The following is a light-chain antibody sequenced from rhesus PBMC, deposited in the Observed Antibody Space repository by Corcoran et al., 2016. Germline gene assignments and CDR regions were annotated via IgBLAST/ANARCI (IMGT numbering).Light chain of an antibody. CDR2: KAS. CDR3: QQYNSLPYS. J-gene: IGKJ2*01. V-gene: IGKV1-21*01. Sequence: DIQMTQSPSSLSASVGDKVTITCRASQGISSWLAWYQQKPGKDPKLLIYKASSLQSGVPSRFSGSGSGTEFTLTISSLKPEDFATYYCQQYNSLPYSFGQGTKVEIK. CDR1: QGISSW.